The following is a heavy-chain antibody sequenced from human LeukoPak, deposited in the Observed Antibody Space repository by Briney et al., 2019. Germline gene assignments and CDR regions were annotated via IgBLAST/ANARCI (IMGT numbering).Heavy chain of an antibody. D-gene: IGHD3-16*02. J-gene: IGHJ4*02. CDR1: GGSISSGDYY. CDR3: ARVRGRYYDYVWGSYRGYCFDY. Sequence: SQTLSLTCTVSGGSISSGDYYWSWIRQPPGKGLEWIGYIYYSGSTYYNPSLKSRVTISVDTSKNQFSLKLSSVTAADTAVYHCARVRGRYYDYVWGSYRGYCFDYWGQGTLVTVSS. CDR2: IYYSGST. V-gene: IGHV4-30-4*01.